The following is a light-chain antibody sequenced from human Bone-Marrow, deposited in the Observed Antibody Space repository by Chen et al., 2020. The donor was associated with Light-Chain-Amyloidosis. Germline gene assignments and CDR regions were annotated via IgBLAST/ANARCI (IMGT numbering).Light chain of an antibody. V-gene: IGLV3-25*03. J-gene: IGLJ2*01. Sequence: SYELTQPPSVSVSPGQTDRMTCSGDDLPTKYAYWYQQKPGQAPVLVIHRETERPSGISERFSGSSSGTKATLTISGVQAEDEADYHCQSADSSGTYEVIFGGGTKLTVL. CDR1: DLPTKY. CDR2: RET. CDR3: QSADSSGTYEVI.